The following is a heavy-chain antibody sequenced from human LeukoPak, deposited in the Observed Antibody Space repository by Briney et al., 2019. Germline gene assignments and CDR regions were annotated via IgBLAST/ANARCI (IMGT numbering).Heavy chain of an antibody. D-gene: IGHD3-10*01. V-gene: IGHV3-21*01. J-gene: IGHJ4*02. CDR1: GFTLSNYN. Sequence: GGSLRLSCAASGFTLSNYNMNWVRQAPGKGLEWVSSISSSSSYIYYADSVKGRFTISRGNAKSSLSLQMNSLRAEDTAVYYCAKSSGYGSGIGGYWGQGTLVTVSS. CDR3: AKSSGYGSGIGGY. CDR2: ISSSSSYI.